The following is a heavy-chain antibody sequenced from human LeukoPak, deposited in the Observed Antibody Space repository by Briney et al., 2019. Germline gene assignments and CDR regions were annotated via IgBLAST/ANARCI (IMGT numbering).Heavy chain of an antibody. D-gene: IGHD3-22*01. CDR1: GFTVSSDY. CDR2: ISYDGSNK. J-gene: IGHJ4*02. CDR3: ASGPHDSSYLDD. Sequence: GGSLRLSCAASGFTVSSDYMSWVRQAPGKGLEWVAVISYDGSNKYYADSVKGRFTISRDNSKNTLYLQMNSLRAEDTAVYHCASGPHDSSYLDDWGQGTLVTVSS. V-gene: IGHV3-30*03.